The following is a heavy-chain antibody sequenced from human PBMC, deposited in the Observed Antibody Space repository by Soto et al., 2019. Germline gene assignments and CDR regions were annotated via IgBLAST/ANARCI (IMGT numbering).Heavy chain of an antibody. J-gene: IGHJ5*02. CDR3: ASSKYAVVAGSGWFDP. D-gene: IGHD2-21*01. V-gene: IGHV4-30-2*01. CDR1: GGSITSGGYS. CDR2: MYHSGNT. Sequence: QLQLQESGSGLVKPSETLSLNCAVSGGSITSGGYSWGWIRQPPGQGLAWIGYMYHSGNTYYNPSLKGRVTISLDPSRNKCSLRLNSVTAADTAVYFCASSKYAVVAGSGWFDPWCQGTLVTVSS.